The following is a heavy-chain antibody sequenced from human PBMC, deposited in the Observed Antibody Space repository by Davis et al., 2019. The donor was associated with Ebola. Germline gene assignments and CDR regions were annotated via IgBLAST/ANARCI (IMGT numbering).Heavy chain of an antibody. CDR1: GFTFSNYW. Sequence: GESLKISCASSGFTFSNYWMIWVRQAPGKGLEWVANINQDGNKKYFVDSVIGRFTISRDNALNSLYLQMNSLRAEDTAVYYCARDSDYQDGSGNSYDAFDIWGQGTVVTVSS. J-gene: IGHJ3*02. V-gene: IGHV3-7*01. CDR3: ARDSDYQDGSGNSYDAFDI. D-gene: IGHD3-22*01. CDR2: INQDGNKK.